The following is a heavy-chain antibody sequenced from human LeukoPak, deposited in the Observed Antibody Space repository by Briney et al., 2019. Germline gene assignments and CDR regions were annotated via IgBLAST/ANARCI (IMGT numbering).Heavy chain of an antibody. CDR3: AKNMVRGVIMSSSFDY. V-gene: IGHV3-48*01. Sequence: PGGSLRLSCAASGFTFSSYSMNWVRQAPGKGLEWVSYISSFSGTIYYADSVKGRFTISRDNAKNSLYLQMNSLRAEDTAVYYCAKNMVRGVIMSSSFDYWGQGTLVTVSS. CDR2: ISSFSGTI. D-gene: IGHD3-10*01. CDR1: GFTFSSYS. J-gene: IGHJ4*02.